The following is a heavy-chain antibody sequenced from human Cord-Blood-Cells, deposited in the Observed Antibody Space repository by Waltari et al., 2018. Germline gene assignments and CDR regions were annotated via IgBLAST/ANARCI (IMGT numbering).Heavy chain of an antibody. CDR1: GGTFSSYA. D-gene: IGHD6-13*01. CDR2: SIPICGTA. Sequence: QVQLVQSGAEVKKPGSSVKVSCKASGGTFSSYAISWVRQAPGQGLEWMGASIPICGTANYAQKVQGRVTITADESTSTAYMELSSLRSEDTAEYYCVRERSSSWYAFDIWGQGTMVTVSS. J-gene: IGHJ3*02. V-gene: IGHV1-69*12. CDR3: VRERSSSWYAFDI.